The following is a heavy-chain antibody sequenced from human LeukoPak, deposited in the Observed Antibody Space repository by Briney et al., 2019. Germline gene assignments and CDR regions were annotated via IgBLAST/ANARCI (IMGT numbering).Heavy chain of an antibody. CDR2: TYSDGRA. Sequence: GGSLGLSCAASGFTVSSNSMSWVRQAPGKGLEWVSITYSDGRAYYADSVRGRFTVSRDNSKDTLYLQMNSLRAEDTAVYYCARTETYRFDFWGQGTLVTVSS. CDR3: ARTETYRFDF. CDR1: GFTVSSNS. V-gene: IGHV3-53*01. J-gene: IGHJ4*02.